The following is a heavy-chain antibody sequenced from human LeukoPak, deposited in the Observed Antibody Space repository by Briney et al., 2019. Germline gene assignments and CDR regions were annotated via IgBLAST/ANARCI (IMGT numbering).Heavy chain of an antibody. CDR1: GYTFTSYY. V-gene: IGHV1-46*01. J-gene: IGHJ3*02. CDR2: INPSGGST. CDR3: ARATGYSYGLMLFDI. D-gene: IGHD5-18*01. Sequence: GASVKVSFKASGYTFTSYYMHWVRQAPGQGLEWMGIINPSGGSTSYAQKFQGRVTMTRDTSTSTVYMELSSLRSEDTAVYYCARATGYSYGLMLFDIWGQGTMVTVSS.